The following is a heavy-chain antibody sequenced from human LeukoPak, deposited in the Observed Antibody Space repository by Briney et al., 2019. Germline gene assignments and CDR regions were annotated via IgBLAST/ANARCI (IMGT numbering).Heavy chain of an antibody. CDR3: ATDGGLGPRENYFGSGTYYSS. V-gene: IGHV1-2*02. J-gene: IGHJ4*02. Sequence: ASVMVSCKASADTFTAHYLHWVRQAPGQGLEWVGWIDPDSGDTNHAQKFRGRVSMTRDTSISTAYMELIRLRSDDTAMYYCATDGGLGPRENYFGSGTYYSSWGQGTLVTVSS. CDR2: IDPDSGDT. CDR1: ADTFTAHY. D-gene: IGHD3-10*01.